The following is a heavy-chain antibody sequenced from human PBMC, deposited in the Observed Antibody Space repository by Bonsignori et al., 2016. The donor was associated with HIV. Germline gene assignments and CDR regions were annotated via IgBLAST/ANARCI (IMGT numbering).Heavy chain of an antibody. Sequence: WVRQAPGQGLEWMGWITTNNDNTKSAQKFQGRLTMTTDTSTSTAYMELRSLRSDDTAVYYCARDGFCVGGSCHHGTFDCWGQGSLVTVSS. CDR3: ARDGFCVGGSCHHGTFDC. D-gene: IGHD2-15*01. J-gene: IGHJ4*02. CDR2: ITTNNDNT. V-gene: IGHV1-18*01.